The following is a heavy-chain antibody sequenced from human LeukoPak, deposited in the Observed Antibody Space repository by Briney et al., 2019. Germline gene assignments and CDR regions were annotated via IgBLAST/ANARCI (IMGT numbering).Heavy chain of an antibody. Sequence: GGSLRLSCAASGFTFSSYWMSWVRQAPGKGLEWVANIKQDGSEKYYVDSVKGRFTISRDNAENSLYLQMNSLRAEDTAVYYCARDMRVVVVPADYYYYGMDVWGQGTTVTVSS. CDR3: ARDMRVVVVPADYYYYGMDV. J-gene: IGHJ6*02. D-gene: IGHD2-2*01. V-gene: IGHV3-7*01. CDR1: GFTFSSYW. CDR2: IKQDGSEK.